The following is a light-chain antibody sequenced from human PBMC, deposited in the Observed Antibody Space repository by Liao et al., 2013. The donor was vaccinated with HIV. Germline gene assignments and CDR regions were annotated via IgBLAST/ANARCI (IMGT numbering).Light chain of an antibody. CDR1: SIGSKS. J-gene: IGLJ2*01. V-gene: IGLV3-21*01. CDR3: QTWDSDTDSDHLV. Sequence: SYELTQSPSASVAPGKTASITCGGDSIGSKSVNWYQLRPGQAPVLVIYDDRSRPSGIPERVSGSKSGNTATLTISRVEAGDEADYYCQTWDSDTDSDHLVFGGGTKLTVL. CDR2: DDR.